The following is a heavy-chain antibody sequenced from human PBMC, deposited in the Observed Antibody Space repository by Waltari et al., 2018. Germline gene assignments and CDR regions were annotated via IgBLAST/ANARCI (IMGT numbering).Heavy chain of an antibody. Sequence: QVQLQESGPGLVKPSETLSLTCTVSGGSISSYYWSWIRQPAGKGLEWIGRIYTSGSTNYNPSLKSRVTMSVDTSKNQFSLKLSSVTAADTAVYYCARATGNLPGYSSSVREDYYYYYYMDVWGKGTTVTVSS. D-gene: IGHD6-13*01. CDR1: GGSISSYY. CDR3: ARATGNLPGYSSSVREDYYYYYYMDV. V-gene: IGHV4-4*07. CDR2: IYTSGST. J-gene: IGHJ6*03.